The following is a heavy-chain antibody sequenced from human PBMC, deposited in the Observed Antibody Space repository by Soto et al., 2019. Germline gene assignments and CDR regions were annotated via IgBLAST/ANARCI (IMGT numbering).Heavy chain of an antibody. CDR2: INPNSGGT. CDR3: ARGTVLVPAVHPYYYYGMDV. CDR1: GYTFTGYY. Sequence: GASVKVSCKASGYTFTGYYMHWVRQAPGQGLEWMGWINPNSGGTNYAQKFQGWVTMTRDTSISTAYMELSRLRSDDTAVYYCARGTVLVPAVHPYYYYGMDVWGEGITVTVSS. D-gene: IGHD2-2*01. J-gene: IGHJ6*01. V-gene: IGHV1-2*04.